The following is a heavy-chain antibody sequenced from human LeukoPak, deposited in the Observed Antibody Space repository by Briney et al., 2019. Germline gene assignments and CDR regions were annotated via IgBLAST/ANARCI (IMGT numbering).Heavy chain of an antibody. CDR2: VGGSGGST. D-gene: IGHD3-9*01. Sequence: GGSLRLSCAASGFTFSSYAMSWVRQAPGKGLEWVSTVGGSGGSTYYADSVKGRFTISRDNSKNTLYLQMNSLRAEDTAVYYCAKDEAYYDILTGPLGMDVWGQGTTVTVSS. V-gene: IGHV3-23*01. CDR3: AKDEAYYDILTGPLGMDV. J-gene: IGHJ6*02. CDR1: GFTFSSYA.